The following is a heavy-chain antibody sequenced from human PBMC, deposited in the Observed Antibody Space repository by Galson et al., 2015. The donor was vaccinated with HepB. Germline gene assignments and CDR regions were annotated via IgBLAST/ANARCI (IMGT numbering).Heavy chain of an antibody. J-gene: IGHJ4*02. Sequence: SLRLSCAASGFTFSDYWMHWVRQAPGKGLVWVSYVNFDGTSTRYADSVKGRFTVSRDNAENTGYLQMNSLRAEDTGIYYCARELAFGCGSYSHWGQGALVTVSS. D-gene: IGHD6-19*01. CDR1: GFTFSDYW. CDR3: ARELAFGCGSYSH. CDR2: VNFDGTST. V-gene: IGHV3-74*01.